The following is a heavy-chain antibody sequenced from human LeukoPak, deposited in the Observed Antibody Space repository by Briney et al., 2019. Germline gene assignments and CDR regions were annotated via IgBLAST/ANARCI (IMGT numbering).Heavy chain of an antibody. J-gene: IGHJ4*02. CDR1: GFTFSSYS. CDR2: ISSSSYI. D-gene: IGHD3-22*01. Sequence: GGSLRLSCAASGFTFSSYSMNWVRQAPGKGLEWVSSISSSSYIYYADSVKGRFTISRDNAKNSLYLQMNSLRAEDTAVYYCARAIYDSSGYRVDYWGQGTLVTVSS. V-gene: IGHV3-21*01. CDR3: ARAIYDSSGYRVDY.